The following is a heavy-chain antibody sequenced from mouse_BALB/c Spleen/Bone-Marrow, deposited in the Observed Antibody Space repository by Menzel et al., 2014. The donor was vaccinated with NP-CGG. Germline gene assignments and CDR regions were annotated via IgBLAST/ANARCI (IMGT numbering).Heavy chain of an antibody. CDR2: IYPSDSYT. CDR3: TRGYYGSSYDY. CDR1: GYTFTSYW. D-gene: IGHD1-1*01. J-gene: IGHJ2*01. Sequence: VQLQESGAELVRPGASVKLSCKASGYTFTSYWINWVKQRPGQGLECIGDIYPSDSYTNYNQKFKDKATLTVDKSSSTAYMQLSSPTSEDSSVYYCTRGYYGSSYDYWGQGTTLTVSS. V-gene: IGHV1-69*02.